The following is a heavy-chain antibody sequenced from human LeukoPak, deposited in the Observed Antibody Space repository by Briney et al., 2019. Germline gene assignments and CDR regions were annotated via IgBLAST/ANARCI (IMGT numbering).Heavy chain of an antibody. D-gene: IGHD6-19*01. J-gene: IGHJ4*02. V-gene: IGHV3-21*01. CDR2: ISRTSSYI. CDR1: GFTFSSCS. Sequence: GGSLRLYCAASGFTFSSCSMSWVRQVVGKVLESVASISRTSSYIVYADSMKGRFTISRDNAENSLYLQMNSLRAEDTAVYYCARDASGWSRDYWGQGTLVTVSS. CDR3: ARDASGWSRDY.